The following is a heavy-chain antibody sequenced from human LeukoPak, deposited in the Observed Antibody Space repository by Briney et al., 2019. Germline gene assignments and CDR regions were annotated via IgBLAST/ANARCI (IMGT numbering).Heavy chain of an antibody. CDR1: GFTFSTYG. V-gene: IGHV3-23*01. J-gene: IGHJ4*02. CDR3: AKDEYFDWLSSTLH. Sequence: GGSLRLSCAASGFTFSTYGMTWVRQAPGKGLEWVSTISGSGGYTYYADSVKGRFTISRDNSKNTLYLQMNILRAEDTAVYYCAKDEYFDWLSSTLHWGQGILVTVSS. CDR2: ISGSGGYT. D-gene: IGHD3-9*01.